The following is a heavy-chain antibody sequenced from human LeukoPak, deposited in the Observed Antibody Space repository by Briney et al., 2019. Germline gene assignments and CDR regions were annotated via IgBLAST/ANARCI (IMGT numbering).Heavy chain of an antibody. Sequence: GGSLRLSCAASGFTFSSAAMHWVRQAPGKGLEYVSAINSNGGSTYYANSVKGRFTISRDNSKNTLYLQMGSLRAGDMAVYFCARWGGSYDSSGYTYWGQGTLVTVSS. J-gene: IGHJ4*02. CDR2: INSNGGST. V-gene: IGHV3-64*01. D-gene: IGHD3-22*01. CDR1: GFTFSSAA. CDR3: ARWGGSYDSSGYTY.